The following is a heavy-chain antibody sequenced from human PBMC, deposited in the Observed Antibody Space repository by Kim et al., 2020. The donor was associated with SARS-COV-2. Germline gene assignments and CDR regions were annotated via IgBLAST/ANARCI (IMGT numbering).Heavy chain of an antibody. Sequence: GESLKISSKGSGYSFTSYWISWVRQMPGKGLEWMGRIDPSDSYTNYSPSFQGHVTISADKSISTAYLQWSSLKASDTAMYYCARQKNDILTGHPNWFDPWGQGTLVTVSS. D-gene: IGHD3-9*01. V-gene: IGHV5-10-1*01. CDR2: IDPSDSYT. CDR1: GYSFTSYW. CDR3: ARQKNDILTGHPNWFDP. J-gene: IGHJ5*02.